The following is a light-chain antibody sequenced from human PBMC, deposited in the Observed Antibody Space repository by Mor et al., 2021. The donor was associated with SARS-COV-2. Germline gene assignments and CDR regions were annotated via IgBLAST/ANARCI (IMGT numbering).Light chain of an antibody. CDR3: YSYAGKNTFV. CDR1: YDL. V-gene: IGLV2-23*02. Sequence: YDLVSWFQQYPGTAPKLIISEVTKRPSGVSDRFSGSKSGNTASLTISELQADDEADYYCYSYAGKNTFVFGTGTKV. CDR2: EVT. J-gene: IGLJ1*01.